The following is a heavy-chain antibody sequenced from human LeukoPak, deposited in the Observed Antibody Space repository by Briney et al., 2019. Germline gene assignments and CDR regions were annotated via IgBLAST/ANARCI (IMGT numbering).Heavy chain of an antibody. J-gene: IGHJ4*02. Sequence: SETLSLTCTVYGASFSGYYWTWIRQPAGKGLEWIGRIYTSGSTNYNPSLKSRVTMSVDTSKNQFSLKLSSVTAADTAVYYCARDGGSSGWYEIAYWGQGTLVTVSS. CDR3: ARDGGSSGWYEIAY. CDR1: GASFSGYY. D-gene: IGHD6-19*01. CDR2: IYTSGST. V-gene: IGHV4-4*07.